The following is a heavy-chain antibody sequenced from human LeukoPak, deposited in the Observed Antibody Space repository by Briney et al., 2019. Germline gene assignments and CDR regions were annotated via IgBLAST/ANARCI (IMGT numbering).Heavy chain of an antibody. J-gene: IGHJ6*03. CDR1: GGSISSYY. CDR3: ARGGMVRGVSLTGAVYYYYYYYMDV. CDR2: IYTSGST. Sequence: SSETLSLTCTVSGGSISSYYWSWIRQPAGKGLEWIGRIYTSGSTNYNPSLKSRVTMSVDTSKNQFSLKLSSVTAADTAVYYCARGGMVRGVSLTGAVYYYYYYYMDVWGKGTTVTISS. D-gene: IGHD3-10*01. V-gene: IGHV4-4*07.